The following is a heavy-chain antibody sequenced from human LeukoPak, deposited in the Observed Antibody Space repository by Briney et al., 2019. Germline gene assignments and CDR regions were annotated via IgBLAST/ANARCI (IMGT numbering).Heavy chain of an antibody. V-gene: IGHV3-30*04. J-gene: IGHJ4*02. CDR1: GFTFSSYA. D-gene: IGHD1-26*01. Sequence: GGSLRLSCAASGFTFSSYAMHWVRQAPGKGLEWVAVISYDGSNKYYADSVKGRFTISRDNSKNTLYLQMNSLRAEDTAVYYCARDSAPSGSYFDYWGQGTLVTVSS. CDR2: ISYDGSNK. CDR3: ARDSAPSGSYFDY.